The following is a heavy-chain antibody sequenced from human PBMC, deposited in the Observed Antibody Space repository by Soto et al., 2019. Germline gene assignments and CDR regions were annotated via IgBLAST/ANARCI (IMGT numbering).Heavy chain of an antibody. Sequence: EVQLLESGGGLVQPGGSLRLSCAASGFTFSSYAMRWVRQAPVKGLEWVSAISGSGCSTYYADSVKGRFTISRDNSKNTLYLHMNTLRAEDTAVYYCARRGSGSYYGYWGQGTLVTVSS. CDR3: ARRGSGSYYGY. CDR1: GFTFSSYA. V-gene: IGHV3-23*01. J-gene: IGHJ4*02. CDR2: ISGSGCST. D-gene: IGHD1-26*01.